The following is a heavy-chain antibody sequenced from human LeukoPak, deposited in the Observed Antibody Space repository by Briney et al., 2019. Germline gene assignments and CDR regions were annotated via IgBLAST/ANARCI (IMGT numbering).Heavy chain of an antibody. CDR2: IHTTGST. J-gene: IGHJ4*02. V-gene: IGHV4-59*11. CDR1: GTSMIDHY. D-gene: IGHD6-19*01. CDR3: VRGRGWLCDS. Sequence: SETLSLSWTVSGTSMIDHYWIWIRQPPGKGLEWVGFIHTTGSTGYNPSLQSRVSISVDTSKSQVSLKLGSVTAADTAVYFCVRGRGWLCDSWGQGTLLTVTS.